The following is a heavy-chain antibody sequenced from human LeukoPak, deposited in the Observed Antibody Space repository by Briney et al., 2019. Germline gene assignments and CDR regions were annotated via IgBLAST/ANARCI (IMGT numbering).Heavy chain of an antibody. CDR3: ARSGGNYGDYDFGY. J-gene: IGHJ4*02. V-gene: IGHV1-8*01. Sequence: GASVKVSCKASGYTFTSYDINWVRQATGQGLEWMGWMNPNSGNTGYAQKFQGRVTMTRNTSTSTAYMELSSLRSEDTAVYYCARSGGNYGDYDFGYWGQGTLVTVSS. D-gene: IGHD4-17*01. CDR1: GYTFTSYD. CDR2: MNPNSGNT.